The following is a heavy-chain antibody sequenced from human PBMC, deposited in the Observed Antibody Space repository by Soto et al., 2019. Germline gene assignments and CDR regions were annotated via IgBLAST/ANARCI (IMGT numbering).Heavy chain of an antibody. Sequence: RRLSCAASGFTFSSYDMHWVRQATGKCLEWVSAIGTAGDTYYPGSVKGRFTISRENAKNSLYLQMNSLRAGDTAVYYCARGGGFRAAAGYYYYYGMDVWGQGTTVTVSS. J-gene: IGHJ6*02. CDR2: IGTAGDT. CDR1: GFTFSSYD. CDR3: ARGGGFRAAAGYYYYYGMDV. D-gene: IGHD6-13*01. V-gene: IGHV3-13*01.